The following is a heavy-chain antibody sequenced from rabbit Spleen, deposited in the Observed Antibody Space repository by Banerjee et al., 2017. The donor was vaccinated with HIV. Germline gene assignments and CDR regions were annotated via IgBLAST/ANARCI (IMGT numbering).Heavy chain of an antibody. J-gene: IGHJ4*01. V-gene: IGHV1S40*01. CDR3: ARDLVAVIGWNFNL. CDR1: GVSFSSNYY. Sequence: QSLEESGGDLVKPGASLTLTCTASGVSFSSNYYMCWVRQAPGKGLEWIACIYAGGSGTTYYASWAKGRFIMSRTSSTKVTLQMTSLTAADTATYFCARDLVAVIGWNFNLWGPGTLVTVS. D-gene: IGHD1-1*01. CDR2: IYAGGSGTT.